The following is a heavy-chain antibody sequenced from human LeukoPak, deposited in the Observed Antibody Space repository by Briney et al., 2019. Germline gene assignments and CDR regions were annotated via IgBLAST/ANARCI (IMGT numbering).Heavy chain of an antibody. J-gene: IGHJ4*02. V-gene: IGHV4-34*01. CDR2: INHSGST. D-gene: IGHD2-15*01. CDR1: GGSFSGYY. CDR3: ARGVCSGGGCYGLFNY. Sequence: SETLSLTCAVYGGSFSGYYWSWIRQPPGKGVEWIGEINHSGSTNYNPSLKSRVTISVDTSKNQFSLKLSSVTAADTAVYYCARGVCSGGGCYGLFNYWGQGTLATVSS.